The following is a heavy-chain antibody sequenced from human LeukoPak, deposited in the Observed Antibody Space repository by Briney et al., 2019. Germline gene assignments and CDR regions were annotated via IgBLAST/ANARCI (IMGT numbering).Heavy chain of an antibody. D-gene: IGHD1-26*01. Sequence: GGSLRLSCAASGFTLSRYWMSWVRQAPGKGPEWVANTKQDGSEKYYVDSVKGRFTISRDNAKSSLYLQMNSLRAEDTAVYYCARDEGGASGSSYSPISTDYWGQGTLVTVSS. CDR3: ARDEGGASGSSYSPISTDY. CDR1: GFTLSRYW. V-gene: IGHV3-7*01. J-gene: IGHJ4*02. CDR2: TKQDGSEK.